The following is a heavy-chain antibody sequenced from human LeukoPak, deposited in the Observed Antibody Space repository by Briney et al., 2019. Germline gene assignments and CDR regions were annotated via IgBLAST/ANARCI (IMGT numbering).Heavy chain of an antibody. CDR1: GGSISSGGYS. D-gene: IGHD3-10*01. CDR2: IYHSGST. V-gene: IGHV4-30-2*01. Sequence: SQTLSLTCAVSGGSISSGGYSWSWLRQPPGTGLEWIGYIYHSGSTYYNPSLKSRVTISVDRSKNQFSLKLSSVTAADTAVYYCARVKEVVRGVDGMDVWGQGTTVTVSS. CDR3: ARVKEVVRGVDGMDV. J-gene: IGHJ6*02.